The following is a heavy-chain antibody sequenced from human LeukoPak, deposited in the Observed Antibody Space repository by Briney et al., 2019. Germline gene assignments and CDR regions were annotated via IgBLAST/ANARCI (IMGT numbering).Heavy chain of an antibody. J-gene: IGHJ1*01. CDR1: GYTFTSYD. V-gene: IGHV1-8*01. D-gene: IGHD3-22*01. CDR3: ATYYFDSSGYYKYFQH. Sequence: ASVKVSCKASGYTFTSYDINWVRQATGQGLEWMGWMNPNSGNTGYAQKFQGRVTMTRNTSISTAYMEPSSLRSEDTAVYYCATYYFDSSGYYKYFQHWGQGTLVTVSS. CDR2: MNPNSGNT.